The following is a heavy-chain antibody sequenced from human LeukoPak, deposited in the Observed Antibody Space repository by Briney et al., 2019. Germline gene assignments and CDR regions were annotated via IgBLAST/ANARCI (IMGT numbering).Heavy chain of an antibody. CDR2: ISWNSGSI. D-gene: IGHD3-22*01. J-gene: IGHJ4*02. CDR3: AKDRYYDSSGYYMN. CDR1: GFTFDDYA. V-gene: IGHV3-9*03. Sequence: PGRSLRLSCAASGFTFDDYAMHWVRQAPGKGLEWVSGISWNSGSIGYADSVKGRFTISRDNAKNSLYLQMNSLRAEDMAFYYCAKDRYYDSSGYYMNWGQGTLVTVSS.